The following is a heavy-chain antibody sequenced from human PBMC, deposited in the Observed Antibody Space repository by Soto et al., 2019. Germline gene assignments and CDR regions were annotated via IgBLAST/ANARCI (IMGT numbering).Heavy chain of an antibody. CDR1: GGSFSGYY. CDR2: INHSGST. Sequence: PSETLSLTCAAYGGSFSGYYWSWIRQPPGKGLEWIGEINHSGSTNYNPSLKSRVTISVDTSKNQFSLKLSSVTAADTAVYYCARGGDRRSSDPWGQGTLVTVSS. V-gene: IGHV4-34*01. D-gene: IGHD3-10*01. J-gene: IGHJ5*02. CDR3: ARGGDRRSSDP.